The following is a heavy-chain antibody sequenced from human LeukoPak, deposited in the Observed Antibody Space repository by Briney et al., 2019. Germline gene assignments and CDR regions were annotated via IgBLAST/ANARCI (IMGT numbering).Heavy chain of an antibody. J-gene: IGHJ6*03. Sequence: PGGSLRLSCAASGFTFSDYYMSWIRQAPGKGLEWVSYISSSGSTIYYADSVKGRFTISRDNAKNSLYLQMNSLRAEDTAVYYCARDRLRRFLEVSMDVWGKGTTVTVSS. CDR2: ISSSGSTI. V-gene: IGHV3-11*04. CDR1: GFTFSDYY. CDR3: ARDRLRRFLEVSMDV. D-gene: IGHD3-3*01.